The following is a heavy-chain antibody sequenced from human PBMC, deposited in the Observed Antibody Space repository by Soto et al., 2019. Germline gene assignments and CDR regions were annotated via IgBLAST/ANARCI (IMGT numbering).Heavy chain of an antibody. V-gene: IGHV1-18*01. CDR2: TSAYNGNT. Sequence: QVQLVQSGAEVKKPGASVKVSCKASSYTFTSYGISWVRQAPGQGLEWMGWTSAYNGNTNYAQKLPARVTMTTDTSTSTAYMELRSLRSDDTAVYYCAREVLRNGTSCYYCGMDVWGQGTTVTVSS. J-gene: IGHJ6*02. CDR1: SYTFTSYG. CDR3: AREVLRNGTSCYYCGMDV. D-gene: IGHD2-2*01.